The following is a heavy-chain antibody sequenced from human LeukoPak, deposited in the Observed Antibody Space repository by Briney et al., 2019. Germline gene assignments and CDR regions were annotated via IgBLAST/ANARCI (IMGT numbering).Heavy chain of an antibody. V-gene: IGHV4-59*01. J-gene: IGHJ3*02. CDR2: IYYSGST. D-gene: IGHD3-22*01. CDR1: GGSISSYY. CDR3: ARDSYYYDSSGFQLDI. Sequence: PSETLCLTCTVSGGSISSYYWSWIRQPPGKGLEWIGYIYYSGSTNYNPSLKSRVTISVDTSKNQFSLKLSSVTAADTAVYYCARDSYYYDSSGFQLDIWGQGTMVTVSS.